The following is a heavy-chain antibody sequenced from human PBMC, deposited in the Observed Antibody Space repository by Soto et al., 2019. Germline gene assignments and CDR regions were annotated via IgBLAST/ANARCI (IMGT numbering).Heavy chain of an antibody. CDR2: LSWNSGFS. V-gene: IGHV3-9*01. CDR1: GFSFDDYT. Sequence: GGSLRLSCGGSGFSFDDYTMHWVRQAPGKGPEWVASLSWNSGFSGYADSVKGRFTISRDNAQSSVHLQMNNLRTEDTALYYCAKGRGTIVVTDAYDIWGQGTMVTV. J-gene: IGHJ3*02. CDR3: AKGRGTIVVTDAYDI. D-gene: IGHD3-22*01.